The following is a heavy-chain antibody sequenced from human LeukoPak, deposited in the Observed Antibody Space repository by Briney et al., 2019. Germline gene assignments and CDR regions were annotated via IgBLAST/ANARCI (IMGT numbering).Heavy chain of an antibody. Sequence: ASVTVSYSASGGTFTRYAISWVRQAPGQGLEWMGGIIPIFGTANYAQKLQGRVTITADKSTSTAYMELSSLRSEDTAVYYCARGPSITMVRGGQWYYYMDVWGKGTTVTISS. CDR1: GGTFTRYA. CDR3: ARGPSITMVRGGQWYYYMDV. V-gene: IGHV1-69*06. J-gene: IGHJ6*03. CDR2: IIPIFGTA. D-gene: IGHD3-10*01.